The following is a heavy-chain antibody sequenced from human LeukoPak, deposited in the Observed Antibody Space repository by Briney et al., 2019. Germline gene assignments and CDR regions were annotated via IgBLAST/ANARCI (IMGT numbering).Heavy chain of an antibody. V-gene: IGHV1-69*04. J-gene: IGHJ1*01. D-gene: IGHD6-13*01. CDR3: ARGNIAAAGAGYLH. CDR2: IIPIIGVG. CDR1: GGSFSSYG. Sequence: ASVKVSCKASGGSFSSYGFSWVRQAPGQGLEWMGRIIPIIGVGKYAQKFQGRVTITADKSTTTTYMELSSLRSEDTGMYYCARGNIAAAGAGYLHWGQGTLVTVSS.